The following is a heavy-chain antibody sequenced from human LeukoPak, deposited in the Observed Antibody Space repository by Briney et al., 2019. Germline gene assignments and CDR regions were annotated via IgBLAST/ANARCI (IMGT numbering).Heavy chain of an antibody. CDR3: AYSSGWYYFDY. CDR1: GYTFTGYY. CDR2: INPNSGGT. J-gene: IGHJ4*02. D-gene: IGHD6-19*01. Sequence: ASVKVSCKASGYTFTGYYMHWVRQAPGQGLEWMGRINPNSGGTNYAQRFQGRVTMTRDTSISTAYMELSRLRSDDTAVYYCAYSSGWYYFDYWGQGTLVTVSS. V-gene: IGHV1-2*06.